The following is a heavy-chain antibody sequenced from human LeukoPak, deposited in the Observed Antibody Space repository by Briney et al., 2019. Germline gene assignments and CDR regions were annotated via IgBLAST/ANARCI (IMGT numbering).Heavy chain of an antibody. D-gene: IGHD4-17*01. CDR1: GFSFISYG. V-gene: IGHV3-30*18. CDR2: ISDDGRSK. CDR3: AKRPSDYGDYVSYFDY. Sequence: GGSLRLSCAASGFSFISYGMHWVRQAPGKGLEWVGVISDDGRSKDYADSVKGRYTISRDNSKDTLYLQMNSLRDEDTAVYYCAKRPSDYGDYVSYFDYWGQGTLVTVSS. J-gene: IGHJ4*02.